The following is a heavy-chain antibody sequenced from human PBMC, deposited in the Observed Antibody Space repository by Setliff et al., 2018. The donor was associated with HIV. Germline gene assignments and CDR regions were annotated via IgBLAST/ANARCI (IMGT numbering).Heavy chain of an antibody. D-gene: IGHD6-19*01. Sequence: VASVKVSCKASGYTFNGYYMHWVRQAPGQGIEWMGRINPNSGGTKDGQKFQCRVAMTRDTYMSTAYMELNRLISDDTAVYYCARGWATGADSSPLDVWGKGTTVTVSS. CDR1: GYTFNGYY. J-gene: IGHJ6*04. CDR3: ARGWATGADSSPLDV. V-gene: IGHV1-2*06. CDR2: INPNSGGT.